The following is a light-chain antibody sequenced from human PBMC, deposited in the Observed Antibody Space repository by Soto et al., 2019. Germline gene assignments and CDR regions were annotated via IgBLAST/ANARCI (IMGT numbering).Light chain of an antibody. CDR3: LSYVGRETGV. CDR1: SNDIGAYNY. CDR2: EVF. V-gene: IGLV2-8*01. Sequence: QSVLTQPPSASGSPGQSVTISCTGTSNDIGAYNYVSWYQHHPGKVPKLLIYEVFRRPSGVPDRFSACKSGNTASLTVSGLQPEDEADYYCLSYVGRETGVFGSGTKVTVL. J-gene: IGLJ1*01.